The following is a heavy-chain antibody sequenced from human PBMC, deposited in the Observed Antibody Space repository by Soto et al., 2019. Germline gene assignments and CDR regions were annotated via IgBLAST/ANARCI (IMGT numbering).Heavy chain of an antibody. Sequence: SLTCAVYGGSFSGYYWSWIRQPPGKGLEWIGEINHSGSTNYNPSLKSRVTISVDTSKNQFSLKLSSVTAADTAVYYCARWGGYCSSTSCPRGYYGMDVWGQGTTVTVSS. J-gene: IGHJ6*02. V-gene: IGHV4-34*01. D-gene: IGHD2-2*01. CDR3: ARWGGYCSSTSCPRGYYGMDV. CDR1: GGSFSGYY. CDR2: INHSGST.